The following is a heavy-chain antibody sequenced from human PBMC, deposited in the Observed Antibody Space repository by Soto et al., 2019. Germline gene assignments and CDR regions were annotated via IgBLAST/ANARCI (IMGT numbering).Heavy chain of an antibody. D-gene: IGHD5-18*01. CDR2: IIHIFGTA. CDR3: ATLGGTGMVNIVY. V-gene: IGHV1-69*06. CDR1: GGTFSSYD. J-gene: IGHJ4*02. Sequence: QVQLVHSGAEVKKPGSSVKVSCKASGGTFSSYDISWVRQSPGQGREWMGVIIHIFGTANYAQKFQGRVTITADKSTSKGSTELSSLRPEGTGVYYCATLGGTGMVNIVYWGQGTLVTVSS.